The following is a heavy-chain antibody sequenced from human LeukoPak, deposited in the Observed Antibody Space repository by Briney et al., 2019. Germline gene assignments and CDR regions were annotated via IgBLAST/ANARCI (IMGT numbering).Heavy chain of an antibody. Sequence: SETLSLTWVVYGGSFSGYYWSWIRQPPGKGLEWIGEINHSGSTNYNPSLKSRVIISVDTSKNQFSLKLSSVTAADTAVYYCAREGVGNYWGQGTLVTVSS. J-gene: IGHJ4*02. CDR3: AREGVGNY. CDR2: INHSGST. V-gene: IGHV4-34*01. CDR1: GGSFSGYY. D-gene: IGHD7-27*01.